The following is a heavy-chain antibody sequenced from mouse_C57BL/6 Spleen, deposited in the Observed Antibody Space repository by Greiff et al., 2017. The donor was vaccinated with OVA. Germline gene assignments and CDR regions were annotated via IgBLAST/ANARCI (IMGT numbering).Heavy chain of an antibody. D-gene: IGHD1-1*01. Sequence: QVQLQQSGAELMKPGASVKLSCKASGYTFTGYWIEWVKQRPGHGLEWIGQILPGSGSTNYNEKFKGKATFTSDTSSNSTYMKHISLTTENSDIYDSARFDCGREPRRAMDYWGQGTSVTVSS. J-gene: IGHJ4*01. CDR2: ILPGSGST. CDR1: GYTFTGYW. V-gene: IGHV1-9*01. CDR3: ARFDCGREPRRAMDY.